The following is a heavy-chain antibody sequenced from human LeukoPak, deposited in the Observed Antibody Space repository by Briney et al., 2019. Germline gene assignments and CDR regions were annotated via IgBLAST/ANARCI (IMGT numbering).Heavy chain of an antibody. J-gene: IGHJ4*02. CDR3: AKFSYGVYVA. CDR1: GFVFYKYG. CDR2: VRHDATQK. Sequence: GGSLRLSCEASGFVFYKYGMHWVRQAPGKGLDWVAFVRHDATQKYYADSVKGRFTVSRDNSKNTLSLQMNSLRADDTAVYYCAKFSYGVYVAWGRGTLVTVSP. D-gene: IGHD4-17*01. V-gene: IGHV3-30*02.